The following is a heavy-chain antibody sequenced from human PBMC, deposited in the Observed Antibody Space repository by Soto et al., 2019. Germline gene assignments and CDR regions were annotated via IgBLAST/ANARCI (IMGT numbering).Heavy chain of an antibody. J-gene: IGHJ4*01. CDR1: GFSFSSYA. CDR2: ISAASGT. CDR3: AKRGDTSRLNWAFFDS. D-gene: IGHD6-13*01. Sequence: PGGSLRLSCAASGFSFSSYAFYWVRQAPGKGLECVSAISAASGTYYADSVKGRFTISRDNSRNTLYLQMNTLRAEDTAIYYCAKRGDTSRLNWAFFDSWGQGTLVTVSS. V-gene: IGHV3-23*01.